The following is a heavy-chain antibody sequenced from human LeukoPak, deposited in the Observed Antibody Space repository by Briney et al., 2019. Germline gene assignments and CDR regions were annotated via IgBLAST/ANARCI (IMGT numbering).Heavy chain of an antibody. D-gene: IGHD6-19*01. CDR2: IYSDGNT. V-gene: IGHV3-53*01. CDR1: GFMFGDYW. CDR3: AGDTHSSSWYDH. J-gene: IGHJ5*02. Sequence: GGSLRLSCVASGFMFGDYWMRWVRQAPGKGLEWVSFIYSDGNTYYADSVKGRFTLSRDSSRNTLYLQMNSLRVDDTAVYYCAGDTHSSSWYDHWGQGTLVTVSS.